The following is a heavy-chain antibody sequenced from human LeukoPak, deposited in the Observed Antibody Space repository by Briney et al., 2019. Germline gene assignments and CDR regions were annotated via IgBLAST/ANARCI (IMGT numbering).Heavy chain of an antibody. V-gene: IGHV5-51*01. D-gene: IGHD4-23*01. J-gene: IGHJ4*02. CDR1: GYIFTSYW. CDR3: ARLGTTVVTPFGY. CDR2: IYRGDSDT. Sequence: GGSLRLSCMGSGYIFTSYWIAWVRQMPGKGLEWMGSIYRGDSDTRYSPSFQGQVTISADKSISTAYLQWSSLKASDTAMYYCARLGTTVVTPFGYWGQGTLVTVSP.